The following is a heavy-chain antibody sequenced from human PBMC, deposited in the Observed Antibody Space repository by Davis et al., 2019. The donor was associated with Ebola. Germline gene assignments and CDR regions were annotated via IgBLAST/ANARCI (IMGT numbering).Heavy chain of an antibody. CDR2: IYTSGST. D-gene: IGHD5-24*01. Sequence: PSETLSLTCTVSGGSISSGSYYWSWIRQPAGKGLEWIGRIYTSGSTNYNPSLKSRVTISVDTSKNQFSLKLSSVTAADTAVYYCARVDRGDGYNLFDYWGQGTLVTVSS. V-gene: IGHV4-61*02. CDR3: ARVDRGDGYNLFDY. CDR1: GGSISSGSYY. J-gene: IGHJ4*02.